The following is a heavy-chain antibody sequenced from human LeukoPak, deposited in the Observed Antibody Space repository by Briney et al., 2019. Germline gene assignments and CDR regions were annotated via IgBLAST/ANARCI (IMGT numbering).Heavy chain of an antibody. CDR2: INAGNGNT. CDR1: GYTFTSYA. Sequence: ASVKVSCKASGYTFTSYAMHWVRQAPGQRLEWMGWINAGNGNTKYSQKFQGRVTITRDTSASTAYMELSSLRSEDTAVYYCARGSTGYSSGWTDAFDIWGQGTMVTVPS. CDR3: ARGSTGYSSGWTDAFDI. V-gene: IGHV1-3*01. J-gene: IGHJ3*02. D-gene: IGHD6-19*01.